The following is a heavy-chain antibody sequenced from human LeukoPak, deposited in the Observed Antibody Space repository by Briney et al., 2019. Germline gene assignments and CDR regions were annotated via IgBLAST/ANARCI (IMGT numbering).Heavy chain of an antibody. CDR3: ARDLKGYCSSTSCYAGNWFDP. Sequence: GGSLRLSCAASGFTFSNYWMHLVRQAPGKGLVLVSRINSDGSSTSYADSVKGQFTISRDNAKNTLYLQMNSLRAEDTAVYYCARDLKGYCSSTSCYAGNWFDPWGQGTLVTVSS. J-gene: IGHJ5*02. CDR1: GFTFSNYW. D-gene: IGHD2-2*01. CDR2: INSDGSST. V-gene: IGHV3-74*01.